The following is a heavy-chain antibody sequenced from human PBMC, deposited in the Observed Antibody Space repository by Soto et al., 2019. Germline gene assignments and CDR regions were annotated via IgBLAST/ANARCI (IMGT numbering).Heavy chain of an antibody. D-gene: IGHD3-10*01. V-gene: IGHV4-59*01. Sequence: PSETLSLTCTVSGGSISSYYWSWIRQPPGKGLEWIGYIYYSGRNNYNPSLQSRVTISVDTSKNQFSLKLSSVTAADKAVYYCARGGRITMVRGVIFDAFDIWGQGTMVTVS. CDR3: ARGGRITMVRGVIFDAFDI. CDR1: GGSISSYY. J-gene: IGHJ3*02. CDR2: IYYSGRN.